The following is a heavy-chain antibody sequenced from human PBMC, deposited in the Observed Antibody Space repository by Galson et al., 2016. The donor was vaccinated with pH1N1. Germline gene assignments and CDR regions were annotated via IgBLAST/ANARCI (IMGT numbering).Heavy chain of an antibody. CDR1: GFTSSHYA. Sequence: SLRLSCAASGFTSSHYAMHWVRQAPGKGLEWVAVISYVESNKDYADSVKGRFTVSRDNSKNTLYLQMNSLRAEDTALYYCARDHVYGDYFERFFDLWGRGTLVTVSS. J-gene: IGHJ2*01. CDR2: ISYVESNK. CDR3: ARDHVYGDYFERFFDL. D-gene: IGHD4-17*01. V-gene: IGHV3-30-3*01.